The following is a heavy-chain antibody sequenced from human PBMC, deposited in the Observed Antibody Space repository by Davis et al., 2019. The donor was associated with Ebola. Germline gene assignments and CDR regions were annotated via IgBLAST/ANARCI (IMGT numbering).Heavy chain of an antibody. J-gene: IGHJ4*02. D-gene: IGHD3-9*01. Sequence: GESLKISCAASGFTFTNAWMSWVRQAPGKGLEWVGRIKKKSDGGTTDYAAPVKGRFTISRDDSKNTVFLQMNSLKTEDTAVYYCTTEDTGYLLDYWGQGTLVTVSS. CDR1: GFTFTNAW. V-gene: IGHV3-15*01. CDR2: IKKKSDGGTT. CDR3: TTEDTGYLLDY.